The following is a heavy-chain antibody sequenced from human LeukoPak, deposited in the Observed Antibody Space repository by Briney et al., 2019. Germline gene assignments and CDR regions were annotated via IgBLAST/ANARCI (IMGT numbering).Heavy chain of an antibody. CDR1: GFTFSSYW. J-gene: IGHJ3*02. D-gene: IGHD3-3*01. CDR2: IKQDGSEK. Sequence: GGSLRLSCAASGFTFSSYWMSWVRQAPGTGLEWVANIKQDGSEKYYVDSVKGRFTISRDNAKNSLYLQMNSLRAEDTAVYYCARDSPLYDFWSGYYFGDAFDIWGQGTMVTVSS. CDR3: ARDSPLYDFWSGYYFGDAFDI. V-gene: IGHV3-7*01.